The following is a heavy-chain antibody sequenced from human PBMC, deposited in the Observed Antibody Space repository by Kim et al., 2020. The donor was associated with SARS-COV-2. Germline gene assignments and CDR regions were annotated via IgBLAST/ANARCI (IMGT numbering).Heavy chain of an antibody. Sequence: SVKVSCKASGGTFSSYAISWVRQAPGQGLEWMGGIIPIFGTANYAQKFQGRVTITADESTSTAYMELSSLRSEDTAVYYCARDRPFDYLADYWGQGTLVTVSS. CDR3: ARDRPFDYLADY. CDR2: IIPIFGTA. CDR1: GGTFSSYA. V-gene: IGHV1-69*13. D-gene: IGHD2-21*01. J-gene: IGHJ4*02.